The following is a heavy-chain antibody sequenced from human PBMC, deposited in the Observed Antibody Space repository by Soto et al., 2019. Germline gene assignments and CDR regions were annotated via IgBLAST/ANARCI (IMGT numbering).Heavy chain of an antibody. CDR3: ARPTSSGFIYF. J-gene: IGHJ4*02. V-gene: IGHV3-53*02. CDR1: GFSVSSNY. D-gene: IGHD3-22*01. Sequence: EVQLVETGGGLIHPGGSLRLSCVASGFSVSSNYMGWVRQAPGKGPEWVSGLYSGDATFYADSVKGRFTISKDNSMNTLYLQMDSLRVEDTAVYYCARPTSSGFIYFWGQGTLVTVSS. CDR2: LYSGDAT.